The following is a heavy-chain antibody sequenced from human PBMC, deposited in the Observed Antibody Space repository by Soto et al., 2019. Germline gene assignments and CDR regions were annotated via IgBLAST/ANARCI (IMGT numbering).Heavy chain of an antibody. CDR1: GFTFSDYY. D-gene: IGHD4-17*01. V-gene: IGHV3-11*06. Sequence: GGSLRLSCAASGFTFSDYYMSWIRQAPGKGLEWVSYISSSSSYTNYADSVKGRFTISRDNAKNSLYLQMNSLRAEDTAVYYCARDGSTVSSNYYYGMDVWGQGTTVTVSS. CDR3: ARDGSTVSSNYYYGMDV. CDR2: ISSSSSYT. J-gene: IGHJ6*02.